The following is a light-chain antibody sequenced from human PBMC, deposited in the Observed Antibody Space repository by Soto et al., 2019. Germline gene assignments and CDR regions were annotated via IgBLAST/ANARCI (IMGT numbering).Light chain of an antibody. V-gene: IGKV1-5*03. CDR3: QHYNSYPWT. CDR1: QSISSW. CDR2: KTS. J-gene: IGKJ1*01. Sequence: DIQMTQSPSTLSASVGDRVTITCRASQSISSWLAWYQQKPGKAPKLLIYKTSSLESGVPSRFGGSGSVTEFTLTISGLQPDDFATDYCQHYNSYPWTFGQGTKVEIK.